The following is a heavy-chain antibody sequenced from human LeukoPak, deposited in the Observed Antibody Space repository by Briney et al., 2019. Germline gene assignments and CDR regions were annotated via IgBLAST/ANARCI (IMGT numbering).Heavy chain of an antibody. D-gene: IGHD3-3*01. CDR2: INPNSGGT. Sequence: ASVKVSCKASGYTFTGYYMHWVRQAPGQGLEWMGWINPNSGGTNYAQKFQGRVTMTRDTSISTAYMELSRLRSDGTAVYYCARDPFYDLPYTFDYWGQGTLVTVSS. J-gene: IGHJ4*02. CDR1: GYTFTGYY. CDR3: ARDPFYDLPYTFDY. V-gene: IGHV1-2*02.